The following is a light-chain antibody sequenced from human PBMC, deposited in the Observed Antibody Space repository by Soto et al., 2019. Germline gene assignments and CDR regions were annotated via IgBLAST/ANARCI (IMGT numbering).Light chain of an antibody. V-gene: IGLV4-69*01. CDR3: QTWGTGTVV. J-gene: IGLJ2*01. CDR2: LNSDGSH. Sequence: QLVLTQSPSASASLGASVKLTCTLSSGHSSYAIAWHQQQPEKGPRYLMKLNSDGSHSKGDGIPDRFSGSSSGAERYLTISSLQSEDEADYYCQTWGTGTVVFGGGTKVTV. CDR1: SGHSSYA.